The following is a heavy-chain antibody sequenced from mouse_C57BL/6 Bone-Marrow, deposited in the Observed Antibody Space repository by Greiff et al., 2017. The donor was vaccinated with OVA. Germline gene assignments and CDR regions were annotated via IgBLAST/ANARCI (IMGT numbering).Heavy chain of an antibody. D-gene: IGHD2-10*02. Sequence: EVKLVESGAELVRPGASVKLSCTASGFNIKDDYMHWVKQRPEQGLEWIGWIDPENGDTEYASKFQGKATITADTSSNTAYLQLSSLTSEDTAVYYCTTALGGDYWGQGTTLTVSS. CDR3: TTALGGDY. V-gene: IGHV14-4*01. CDR2: IDPENGDT. CDR1: GFNIKDDY. J-gene: IGHJ2*01.